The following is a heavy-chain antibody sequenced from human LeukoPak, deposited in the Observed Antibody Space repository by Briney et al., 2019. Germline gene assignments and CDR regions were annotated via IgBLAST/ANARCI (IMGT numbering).Heavy chain of an antibody. CDR2: IYTSGTT. J-gene: IGHJ4*02. Sequence: SETLSLTCTVSGDSTNGYYWSWIRQPAGEGLEWIGRIYTSGTTSYNPSLKSRVTMSVDTSKTQFSLRLNSVTAADTAVYYCARGIGTTNFDYWGQGALVTVSS. CDR1: GDSTNGYY. V-gene: IGHV4-4*07. CDR3: ARGIGTTNFDY. D-gene: IGHD1-7*01.